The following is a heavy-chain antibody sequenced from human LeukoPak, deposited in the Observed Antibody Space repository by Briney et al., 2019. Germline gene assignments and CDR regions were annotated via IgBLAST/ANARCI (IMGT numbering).Heavy chain of an antibody. V-gene: IGHV4-4*08. CDR2: IYTTGST. J-gene: IGHJ2*01. CDR1: GGSISSYY. D-gene: IGHD1-7*01. CDR3: AIRNSAYWYFDL. Sequence: SETLSLTCTVSGGSISSYYWSWIRQPPGKGLEWIGYIYTTGSTNYNPSLKSRVTMSVDTSKNQFSLKLSSVTAADTAVYYCAIRNSAYWYFDLWGRGTLVTVSS.